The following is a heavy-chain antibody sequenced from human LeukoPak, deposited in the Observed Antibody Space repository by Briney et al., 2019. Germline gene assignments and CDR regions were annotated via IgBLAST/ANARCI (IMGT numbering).Heavy chain of an antibody. Sequence: PSETLSLTCAVYGGSFSGYYWSWIRQPPGKGLEWIGEINHSGSTNYNPSLKSRVTISVDTSKNQFSLKLSSVTAADTAVYYCARDRLSRGTTRPWYFDLWGRGTLVTVSS. CDR3: ARDRLSRGTTRPWYFDL. V-gene: IGHV4-34*01. CDR2: INHSGST. CDR1: GGSFSGYY. J-gene: IGHJ2*01. D-gene: IGHD4-17*01.